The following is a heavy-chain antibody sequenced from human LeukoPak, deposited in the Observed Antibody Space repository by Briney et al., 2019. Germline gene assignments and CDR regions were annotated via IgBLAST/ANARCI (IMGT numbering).Heavy chain of an antibody. Sequence: ASVKVSCKVSGYTLTELSMHWVRQAPGKGLEWMGGFDPEDGETIYAQKFQGRVTMTRNTSISTAYMELSSLRSEDTAVYYCARGRLLLLWFGELLPDYWGQGTLVTVSS. CDR1: GYTLTELS. V-gene: IGHV1-24*01. D-gene: IGHD3-10*01. CDR2: FDPEDGET. J-gene: IGHJ4*02. CDR3: ARGRLLLLWFGELLPDY.